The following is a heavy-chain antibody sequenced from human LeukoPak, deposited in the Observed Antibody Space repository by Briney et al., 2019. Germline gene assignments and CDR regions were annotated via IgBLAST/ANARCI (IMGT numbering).Heavy chain of an antibody. CDR3: AMAPNWNPYCVHV. V-gene: IGHV3-33*01. J-gene: IGHJ6*03. D-gene: IGHD1-20*01. CDR1: GFIFSSYN. Sequence: PGRSLRLSCAASGFIFSSYNMFWVRQAPGKGLEWVAVIWYDGSYNYYAESVKGRFIISRDTSKNTLYLQMNSLRAEDTAMYYCAMAPNWNPYCVHVWGKGTTVTVSS. CDR2: IWYDGSYN.